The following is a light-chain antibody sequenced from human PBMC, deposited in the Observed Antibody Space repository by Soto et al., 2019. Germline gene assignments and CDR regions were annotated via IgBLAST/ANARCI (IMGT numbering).Light chain of an antibody. J-gene: IGKJ5*01. V-gene: IGKV1-9*01. Sequence: DIQLTQSPSFLSASVGDRVRITCRASQGISNYLAWYQQKPGRAPKLLIYAASTLQSGVLSRFSGSGSGTEFTLTISSLQPEDFATYYCQQLNSYPITFGQGTRLE. CDR3: QQLNSYPIT. CDR2: AAS. CDR1: QGISNY.